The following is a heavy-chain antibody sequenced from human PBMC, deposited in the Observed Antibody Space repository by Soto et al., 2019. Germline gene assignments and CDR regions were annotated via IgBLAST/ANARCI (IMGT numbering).Heavy chain of an antibody. V-gene: IGHV4-61*01. Sequence: QVQLQESGPGLVKPSETLSLTCTVSGGSVSSGNYYWSWIRQPPGKGLEWIGYFYYTGSINYNPSLKAGGTICIGASKNLFSLTLYSVTAADTAVYCCARSVFCSDGTNYSPFESWGQGTLFTASS. D-gene: IGHD2-8*01. J-gene: IGHJ4*02. CDR1: GGSVSSGNYY. CDR3: ARSVFCSDGTNYSPFES. CDR2: FYYTGSI.